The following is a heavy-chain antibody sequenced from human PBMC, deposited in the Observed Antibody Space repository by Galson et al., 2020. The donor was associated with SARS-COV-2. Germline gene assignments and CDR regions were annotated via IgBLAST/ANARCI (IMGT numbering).Heavy chain of an antibody. J-gene: IGHJ4*02. V-gene: IGHV3-33*01. CDR3: AREGESGIVAAPMDY. CDR2: IWYNGRNE. CDR1: GFTFSDCA. Sequence: GESLKISCAASGFTFSDCAMHWVRQAPGKGLEWVAVIWYNGRNEYYADSVKGRFTISRDNSKNMLFLQMNSLRADDTAVYYCAREGESGIVAAPMDYWGQGTLVTVSS. D-gene: IGHD2-2*01.